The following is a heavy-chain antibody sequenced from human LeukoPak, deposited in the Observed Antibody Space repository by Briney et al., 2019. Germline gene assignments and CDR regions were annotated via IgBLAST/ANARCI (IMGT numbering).Heavy chain of an antibody. CDR3: ARARSVPYYFDY. Sequence: SETLSLTCTVSGYSISSGYYWGWIRQPPGKGLEWIGSIYHSGSTYYNPSLKSRVTISVDTSENQFSLKLSSVTAADTAVYYCARARSVPYYFDYWGQGTLVTVSS. J-gene: IGHJ4*02. CDR1: GYSISSGYY. CDR2: IYHSGST. V-gene: IGHV4-38-2*02.